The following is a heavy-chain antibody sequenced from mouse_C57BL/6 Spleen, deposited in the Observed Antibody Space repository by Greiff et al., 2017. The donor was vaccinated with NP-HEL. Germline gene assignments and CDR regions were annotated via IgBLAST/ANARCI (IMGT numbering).Heavy chain of an antibody. CDR1: GYTFTSYW. CDR3: ARGGGPYSNYWYFDV. CDR2: IHPNSGST. Sequence: QVQLQQPGAELVKPGASVKLSCKASGYTFTSYWMHWVKQRPGQGLEWIGMIHPNSGSTNYNEKFKSKATLTVDKSSSTAYMQLSSLTSEDSAVYYCARGGGPYSNYWYFDVWGTGTTVTVSS. J-gene: IGHJ1*03. D-gene: IGHD2-5*01. V-gene: IGHV1-64*01.